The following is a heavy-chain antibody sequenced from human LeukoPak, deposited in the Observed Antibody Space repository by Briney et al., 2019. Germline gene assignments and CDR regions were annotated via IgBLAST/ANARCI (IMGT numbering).Heavy chain of an antibody. V-gene: IGHV1-2*02. CDR3: ARPLYCSSTSCDWDNWFDP. CDR1: GYTFTGYY. Sequence: ASVKVSCKASGYTFTGYYMHWVRQAPGQGLEWMGWINPNSGGTNYAQKFQGRVTMTTDTSISTAYMELSRLRSDDTAVYYCARPLYCSSTSCDWDNWFDPWGQGTLVTVSS. J-gene: IGHJ5*02. D-gene: IGHD2-2*01. CDR2: INPNSGGT.